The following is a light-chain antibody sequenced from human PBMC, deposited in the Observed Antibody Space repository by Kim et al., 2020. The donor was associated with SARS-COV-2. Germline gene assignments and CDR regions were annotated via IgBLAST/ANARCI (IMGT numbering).Light chain of an antibody. CDR1: QSVSSSY. J-gene: IGKJ1*01. CDR3: QQYGSSPVT. CDR2: GAS. V-gene: IGKV3-20*01. Sequence: EIVLTQSPGTLSLSPGERATLSCRASQSVSSSYLAWYQQKPGQAPRLLIYGASSRATGIPDRFSGSGSGTDFTLTISRLEPEDFAVYYCQQYGSSPVTFVEG.